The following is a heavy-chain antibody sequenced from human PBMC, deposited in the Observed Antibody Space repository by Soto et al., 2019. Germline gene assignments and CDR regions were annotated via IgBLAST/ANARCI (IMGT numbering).Heavy chain of an antibody. V-gene: IGHV4-61*01. CDR3: TRGGDAYKNGH. D-gene: IGHD3-16*01. J-gene: IGHJ4*02. CDR2: IHYSGST. Sequence: QVQLQAAGPGLVKPSETLSLTSTVPGGSVSIGTYYWSWIRQPPGKGLEWIGFIHYSGSTNYNPSLKSRVTLSVDTSKNQCSLKLTSVNAADTAVYYCTRGGDAYKNGHWGQGTLVTVYS. CDR1: GGSVSIGTYY.